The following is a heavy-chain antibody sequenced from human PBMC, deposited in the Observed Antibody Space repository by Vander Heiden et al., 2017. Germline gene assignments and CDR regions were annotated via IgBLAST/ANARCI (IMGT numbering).Heavy chain of an antibody. CDR1: GFTFSSYW. CDR3: ARDLVYSSSSPYYYYYGMDV. J-gene: IGHJ6*02. V-gene: IGHV3-74*01. D-gene: IGHD6-6*01. CDR2: INSDGSST. Sequence: EVQLVESGGGLVQPGGSLTLSCAASGFTFSSYWMHWVRQAPGKGLVWVSRINSDGSSTSYADSVKSRFTISRDNAKNTLYLQMNSLRAEDTAVYYCARDLVYSSSSPYYYYYGMDVWGQGTTVTVSS.